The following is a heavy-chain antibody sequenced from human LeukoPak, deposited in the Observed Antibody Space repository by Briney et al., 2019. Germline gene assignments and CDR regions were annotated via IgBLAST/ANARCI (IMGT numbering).Heavy chain of an antibody. CDR2: IYYSGST. CDR1: GGSISSYY. V-gene: IGHV4-59*01. D-gene: IGHD6-19*01. Sequence: SETLSLTCTVSGGSISSYYWSWIRQPPGKGLEWIGNIYYSGSTNYNPSLKSRVTISVDTSKNQFSLKLSSVTAADTAVYYCARTGYSSGWYEFDPWGQGTLVTVSS. J-gene: IGHJ5*02. CDR3: ARTGYSSGWYEFDP.